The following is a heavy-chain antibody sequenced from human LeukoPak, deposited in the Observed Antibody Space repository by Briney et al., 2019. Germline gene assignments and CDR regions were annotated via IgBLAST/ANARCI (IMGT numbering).Heavy chain of an antibody. Sequence: SETLSLTCAVYGESFSDYYWSWIRQPPEKRLEWIGQISHDGNTNYNPSLKSRVTLSTDTSKNQFSLRLTSVTTADTAIYYCARRRDWNDVLDSWGQGTPVTVSS. CDR3: ARRRDWNDVLDS. J-gene: IGHJ4*02. V-gene: IGHV4-34*01. CDR2: ISHDGNT. CDR1: GESFSDYY. D-gene: IGHD1-1*01.